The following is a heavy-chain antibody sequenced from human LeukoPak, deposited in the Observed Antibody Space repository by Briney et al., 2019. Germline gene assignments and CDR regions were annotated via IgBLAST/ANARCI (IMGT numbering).Heavy chain of an antibody. CDR3: ARDLAQSYGYTFDY. Sequence: PSETLSLTCTVSGGSISSYYWSWIRQPPGKGLEWIGYIYYSGSTNYNPSLKSRVTISVDTSKNQFSLKLSSVTAADTAVYYCARDLAQSYGYTFDYWGQGTLVTVSS. CDR1: GGSISSYY. V-gene: IGHV4-59*12. CDR2: IYYSGST. J-gene: IGHJ4*02. D-gene: IGHD5-18*01.